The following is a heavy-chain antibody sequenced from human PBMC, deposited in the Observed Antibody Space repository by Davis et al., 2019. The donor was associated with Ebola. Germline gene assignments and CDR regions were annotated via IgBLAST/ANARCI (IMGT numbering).Heavy chain of an antibody. CDR3: ARRKAAAGLVDY. CDR1: GGAISRDGHS. V-gene: IGHV4-30-2*03. J-gene: IGHJ4*02. D-gene: IGHD6-13*01. CDR2: IYHSGST. Sequence: TLSLTCSVSGGAISRDGHSWSWIRQPPGQGLEWVGYIYHSGSTYYNPSLKSRVTISVDTSKNQFSLKLSSVTAADTAVYYCARRKAAAGLVDYWGQGTLVTVSS.